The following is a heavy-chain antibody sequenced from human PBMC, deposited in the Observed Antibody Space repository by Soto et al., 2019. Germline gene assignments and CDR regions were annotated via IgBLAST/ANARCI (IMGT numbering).Heavy chain of an antibody. CDR2: IYYSGST. Sequence: SETLSLTCTVSGGSISSSSYYWGWIRQPPGKGLEWIGSIYYSGSTYYNPSLKSRVTISVDTSKNQFSLKLSSVTAADTAVYYCARHEENWNYGGYFDYWGQGTLVTVSS. D-gene: IGHD1-7*01. V-gene: IGHV4-39*01. CDR1: GGSISSSSYY. CDR3: ARHEENWNYGGYFDY. J-gene: IGHJ4*02.